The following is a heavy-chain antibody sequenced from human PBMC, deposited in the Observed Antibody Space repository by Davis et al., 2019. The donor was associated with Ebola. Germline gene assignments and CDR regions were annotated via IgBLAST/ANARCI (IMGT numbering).Heavy chain of an antibody. CDR2: INPNSGGT. J-gene: IGHJ6*02. CDR1: GYTFTGYY. CDR3: ARDQRISILGVAVYYYYGMDV. Sequence: ASVKVSCKASGYTFTGYYMHWVRQAPGQGLEWMGWINPNSGGTNYAQKFQGRFTISRDNSKNTLYLQMNSLRAEDTAVYFCARDQRISILGVAVYYYYGMDVWGQGTTVTVSS. V-gene: IGHV1-2*02. D-gene: IGHD3-3*01.